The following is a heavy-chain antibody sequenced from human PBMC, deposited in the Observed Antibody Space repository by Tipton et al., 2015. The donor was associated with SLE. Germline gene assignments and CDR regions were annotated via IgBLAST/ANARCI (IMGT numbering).Heavy chain of an antibody. J-gene: IGHJ4*02. Sequence: GSLRLSCAASGFTFSNAWMSWVRQAPGKGLEWVGRIKSKTDGGTTDYAAPVKGRFTISRDDSKNTLYLQMNSLKTEDTAVYYCTTETLNIVATIEFWGRGTLVTVSS. CDR1: GFTFSNAW. V-gene: IGHV3-15*01. CDR3: TTETLNIVATIEF. D-gene: IGHD5-12*01. CDR2: IKSKTDGGTT.